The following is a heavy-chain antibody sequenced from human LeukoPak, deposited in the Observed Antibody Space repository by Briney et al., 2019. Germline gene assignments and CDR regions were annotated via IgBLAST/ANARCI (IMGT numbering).Heavy chain of an antibody. V-gene: IGHV3-9*01. J-gene: IGHJ3*02. D-gene: IGHD2-2*01. CDR3: ANLKIVVVPAAGQGAFDI. CDR1: GFTFDDYA. Sequence: GGSLRLSCAASGFTFDDYAMHWVRQAPGKGLEWVSGISWNSGSIGYADSVKGRFTISRDNAKNSLYLQMNSLRAEDTAVYYCANLKIVVVPAAGQGAFDIWGQGTMVTVSS. CDR2: ISWNSGSI.